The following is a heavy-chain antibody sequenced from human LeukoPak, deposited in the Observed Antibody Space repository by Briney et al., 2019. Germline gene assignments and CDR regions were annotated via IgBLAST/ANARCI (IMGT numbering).Heavy chain of an antibody. Sequence: ASVKVSCKASGGTFSSYAISWVRQAPGQGLEWRGGIIPIFGTANYAQKFQGRVTITADKSTSTAYMELSSLRSEDTAVYYCAQVLGYAFDIWGQGTMVTVSS. D-gene: IGHD2-15*01. CDR1: GGTFSSYA. J-gene: IGHJ3*02. V-gene: IGHV1-69*06. CDR2: IIPIFGTA. CDR3: AQVLGYAFDI.